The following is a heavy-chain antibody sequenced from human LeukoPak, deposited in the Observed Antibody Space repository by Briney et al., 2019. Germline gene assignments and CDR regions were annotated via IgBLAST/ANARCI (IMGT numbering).Heavy chain of an antibody. J-gene: IGHJ4*02. CDR3: ARLAAMGTNFDY. D-gene: IGHD5-18*01. CDR2: IKQDGSEK. V-gene: IGHV3-7*01. Sequence: GGSLRLSCAASGFTFSRYWMSWVRQAPGKGLEWVANIKQDGSEKYYVDSVKGRFTISRDNAKNSLYLQMNSLRAEDTAAYYCARLAAMGTNFDYWGQGTLVTVSS. CDR1: GFTFSRYW.